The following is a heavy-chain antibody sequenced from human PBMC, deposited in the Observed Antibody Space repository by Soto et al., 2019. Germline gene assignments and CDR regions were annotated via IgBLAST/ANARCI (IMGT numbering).Heavy chain of an antibody. D-gene: IGHD6-13*01. CDR3: VTMKEAAATY. J-gene: IGHJ4*02. Sequence: SLRLSCAASGFTVSSSYMTWVRQSPGKGLECVSRIYSDGGTYYADSVKGRFTISRDNSKNTLCLQMNSLRDEDTAVYYCVTMKEAAATYWGQGILVTVSS. V-gene: IGHV3-53*03. CDR1: GFTVSSSY. CDR2: IYSDGGT.